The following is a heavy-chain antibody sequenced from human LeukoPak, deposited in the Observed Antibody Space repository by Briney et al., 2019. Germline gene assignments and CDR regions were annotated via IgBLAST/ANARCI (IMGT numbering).Heavy chain of an antibody. D-gene: IGHD6-13*01. J-gene: IGHJ6*03. CDR1: GGSISSTSYY. Sequence: SETLSLTCTVSGGSISSTSYYWDWIRQPPGTGLEWIGNIYYSGSTYYNPSLESRVAISVDTSKNHFSLNLSSVTAADTAVYYCASRQGYYYYMDVWGKGTTVTVSS. CDR2: IYYSGST. V-gene: IGHV4-39*01. CDR3: ASRQGYYYYMDV.